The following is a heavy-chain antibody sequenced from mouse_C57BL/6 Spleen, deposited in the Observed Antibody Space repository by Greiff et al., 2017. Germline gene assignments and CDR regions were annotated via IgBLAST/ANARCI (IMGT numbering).Heavy chain of an antibody. CDR3: ARYYYGFDY. D-gene: IGHD1-1*01. V-gene: IGHV1-42*01. CDR2: INPSTGGT. CDR1: GYSFTGYY. Sequence: EVQLQESGPELVKPGASVKISCKASGYSFTGYYMNWVKQSPEKSLEWIGEINPSTGGTTYTQKFKAKATLTVDKTSSTAYMQLKSLTSEDAAVYYCARYYYGFDYWGQGTTVTVSS. J-gene: IGHJ2*01.